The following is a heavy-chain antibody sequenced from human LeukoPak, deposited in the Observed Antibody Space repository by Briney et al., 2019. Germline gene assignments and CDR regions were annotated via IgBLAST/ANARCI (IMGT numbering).Heavy chain of an antibody. CDR1: GGSFSGYY. D-gene: IGHD3-10*01. J-gene: IGHJ6*03. V-gene: IGHV4-34*01. CDR3: ASRSGSYLRGVRYYMDV. CDR2: INHSGST. Sequence: SETLSLTCAVYGGSFSGYYWSWIRQPPGKGLEWIGEINHSGSTNYNPSLKSRVTISVDTSKNQFSLKLSSVTAADTAVYYCASRSGSYLRGVRYYMDVWGKGTTVTISS.